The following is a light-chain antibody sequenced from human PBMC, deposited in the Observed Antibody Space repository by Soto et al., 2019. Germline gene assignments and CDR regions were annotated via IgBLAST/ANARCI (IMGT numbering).Light chain of an antibody. CDR2: LNSDGSH. CDR1: SGHSSYA. V-gene: IGLV4-69*01. J-gene: IGLJ3*02. CDR3: QTWGTGIHV. Sequence: QPVLTQSTSASASMGTSVKLTCTLSSGHSSYAIAWHQQQPEKGPRYLMKLNSDGSHSKGDGIPDRFSGSSSGAERYLTISSLQSEDEADYYCQTWGTGIHVFGGGTKLTV.